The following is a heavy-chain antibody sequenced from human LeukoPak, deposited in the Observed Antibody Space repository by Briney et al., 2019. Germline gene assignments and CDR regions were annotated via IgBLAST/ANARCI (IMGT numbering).Heavy chain of an antibody. CDR3: ARGHEEENWFDP. J-gene: IGHJ5*02. V-gene: IGHV3-21*01. CDR1: GFTFSSYS. CDR2: ISSSSSYI. Sequence: PGGSLRLSCAASGFTFSSYSMNWVRQAPGKGLEWVSSISSSSSYINYADSVKGRFTISRDNAKNSLYLQMNSLRAEDTAVYYCARGHEEENWFDPGAREPWSPSPQ.